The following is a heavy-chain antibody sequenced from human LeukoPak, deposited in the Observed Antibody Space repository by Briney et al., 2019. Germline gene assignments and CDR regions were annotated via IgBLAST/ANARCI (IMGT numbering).Heavy chain of an antibody. Sequence: GGSLRLSCVASGFDFSSYGMHWVRQAPGKGLEWVAFIRYDGSNKYYADSVKGRFTISRDNSKNTLYLQMNSLRAEDTAVYYCAKVGPWELSPDAFDIWGQGTMVTVSS. D-gene: IGHD1-26*01. V-gene: IGHV3-30*02. CDR1: GFDFSSYG. J-gene: IGHJ3*02. CDR3: AKVGPWELSPDAFDI. CDR2: IRYDGSNK.